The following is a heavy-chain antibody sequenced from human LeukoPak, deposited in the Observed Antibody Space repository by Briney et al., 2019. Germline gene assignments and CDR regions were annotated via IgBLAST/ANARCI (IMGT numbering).Heavy chain of an antibody. J-gene: IGHJ3*02. D-gene: IGHD3-22*01. V-gene: IGHV1-69*04. CDR2: IIPILGIA. CDR1: GGTFSSYA. CDR3: ARDRAPTYYYDSSGPRDAFDI. Sequence: SVKVSCKASGGTFSSYAISWVRQAPGQGLEWMGRIIPILGIANYAQKFQGRVTITADKSTSTAYMELSSLRSEDTAVYYCARDRAPTYYYDSSGPRDAFDIWGQGTMVTVSS.